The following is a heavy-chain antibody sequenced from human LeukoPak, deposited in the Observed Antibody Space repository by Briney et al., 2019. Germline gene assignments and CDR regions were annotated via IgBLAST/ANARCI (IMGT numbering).Heavy chain of an antibody. D-gene: IGHD1-26*01. CDR3: ARRIVGPKGLKKYYFDY. V-gene: IGHV4-39*07. CDR1: GGSISSSSYY. CDR2: IYYSGST. J-gene: IGHJ4*02. Sequence: PSETLSLTCTVSGGSISSSSYYWGWIRQPPGKGLEWIGSIYYSGSTNYNPSLKSRVTISVDTSKNQFSLKLSSVTAADTAVYYCARRIVGPKGLKKYYFDYWGQGTLVTVSS.